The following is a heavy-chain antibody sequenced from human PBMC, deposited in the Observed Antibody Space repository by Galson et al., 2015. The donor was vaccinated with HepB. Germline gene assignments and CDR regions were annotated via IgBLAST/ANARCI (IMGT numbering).Heavy chain of an antibody. CDR3: ATEVRPRYSSGWYPNYYGMDV. CDR1: GYTLTELS. V-gene: IGHV1-24*01. J-gene: IGHJ6*02. D-gene: IGHD6-19*01. Sequence: SVKVSCKVSGYTLTELSMHWVRQAPGKGLEWMGGFDPEDGETIYAQKFQGRVTMTEDTSTDTAYMELSSLRSEDTAVYYCATEVRPRYSSGWYPNYYGMDVWGQGTTVTVSS. CDR2: FDPEDGET.